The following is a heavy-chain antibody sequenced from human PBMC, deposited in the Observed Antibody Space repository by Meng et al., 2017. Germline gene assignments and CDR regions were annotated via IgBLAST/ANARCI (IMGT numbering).Heavy chain of an antibody. V-gene: IGHV4-38-2*02. J-gene: IGHJ3*02. CDR1: GYSISSGYY. CDR2: IYHSGST. D-gene: IGHD1-26*01. CDR3: AKGTLGATTDAFDI. Sequence: SETLSLTCTVSGYSISSGYYWGWIRQPSGKGLEWIGSIYHSGSTYYNPSLKSRVTISVDTSKNQFSLKLSSVTAADTAVYYCAKGTLGATTDAFDIWGQGTMVTVSS.